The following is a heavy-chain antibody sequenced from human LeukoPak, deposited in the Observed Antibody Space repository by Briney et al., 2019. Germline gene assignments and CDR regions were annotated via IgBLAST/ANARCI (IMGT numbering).Heavy chain of an antibody. Sequence: SVKVSCKASGGTFSSYAISWVRQAPGQGLEWMGRIIPILGIANYAQKFQGRVTITADKSTSTAYMELSSLRSEDTAVYYCASLPPVGATTRAAFDIWGQGTMVTVSS. D-gene: IGHD1-26*01. V-gene: IGHV1-69*04. CDR1: GGTFSSYA. CDR2: IIPILGIA. CDR3: ASLPPVGATTRAAFDI. J-gene: IGHJ3*02.